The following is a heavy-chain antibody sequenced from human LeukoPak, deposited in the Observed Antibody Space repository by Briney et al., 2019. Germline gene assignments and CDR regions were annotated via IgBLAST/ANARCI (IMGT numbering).Heavy chain of an antibody. D-gene: IGHD3-22*01. CDR3: AKTVPNSYDSSGYYSHFDQ. CDR2: VFGSADST. CDR1: GFTFSSCA. Sequence: GGSLRLSCAASGFTFSSCAMSWVRQAPGKGLEWVSTVFGSADSTFYADSVKGRFTISRDSYKKTLYLQMSSLRAEDTAVYYCAKTVPNSYDSSGYYSHFDQWGQGTLVTVSS. V-gene: IGHV3-23*01. J-gene: IGHJ4*02.